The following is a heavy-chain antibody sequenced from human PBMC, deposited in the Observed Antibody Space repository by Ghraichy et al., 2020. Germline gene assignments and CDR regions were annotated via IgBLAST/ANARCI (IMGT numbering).Heavy chain of an antibody. CDR3: ARDRTRVGASMIYFNS. Sequence: GESLNISCAASGFSFSYYAMHWVRKTPGKGLEWVAVISDDGSNKYYADSVKGRFTISRDNSKNTLYLQMNSLRAEHTAVYYCARDRTRVGASMIYFNSWGQGTLVTVSS. D-gene: IGHD1-26*01. CDR2: ISDDGSNK. CDR1: GFSFSYYA. V-gene: IGHV3-30*01. J-gene: IGHJ4*02.